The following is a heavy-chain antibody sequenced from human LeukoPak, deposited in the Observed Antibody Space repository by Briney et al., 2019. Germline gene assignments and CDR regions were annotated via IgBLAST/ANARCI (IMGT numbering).Heavy chain of an antibody. CDR2: IKYDGSKT. D-gene: IGHD2-21*01. CDR3: ARDGITPPGIFNFDY. Sequence: GGSLRLSCAASGFTFSTYALHWVRQAPGKGLEWVAAIKYDGSKTHYADSVKGRFTISRDNSKDTLYLQMNSLRADDTAVYYCARDGITPPGIFNFDYWGQGTLVTVSS. CDR1: GFTFSTYA. J-gene: IGHJ4*02. V-gene: IGHV3-30-3*01.